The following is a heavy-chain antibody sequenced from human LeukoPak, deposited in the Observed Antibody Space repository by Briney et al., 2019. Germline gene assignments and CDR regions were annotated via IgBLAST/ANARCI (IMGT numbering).Heavy chain of an antibody. CDR1: GFTVSSNY. V-gene: IGHV3-66*01. CDR3: GYFDPPTGY. J-gene: IGHJ1*01. Sequence: GGSLRPSCAASGFTVSSNYMSWVRQAPGMGLEWVSVIFSGGTTYYADSVKGRFTISRDNSKNTLYLQVNSLRAEDTAVYYCGYFDPPTGYWGQGTLVTVSS. D-gene: IGHD3-9*01. CDR2: IFSGGTT.